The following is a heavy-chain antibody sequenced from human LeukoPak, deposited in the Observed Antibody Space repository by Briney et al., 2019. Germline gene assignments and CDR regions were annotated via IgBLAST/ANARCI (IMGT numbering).Heavy chain of an antibody. J-gene: IGHJ4*02. Sequence: GRSLRLSCAASGFTFSSYGMHWVRQAPGKGLEWVAVTWYDGSNKYYTDSVKGRFTISRDNSKNTLYLQMNSLRAEDTAVYYCAREYSWYSREIDYWGQGTLVTVSS. D-gene: IGHD6-13*01. CDR2: TWYDGSNK. V-gene: IGHV3-33*01. CDR1: GFTFSSYG. CDR3: AREYSWYSREIDY.